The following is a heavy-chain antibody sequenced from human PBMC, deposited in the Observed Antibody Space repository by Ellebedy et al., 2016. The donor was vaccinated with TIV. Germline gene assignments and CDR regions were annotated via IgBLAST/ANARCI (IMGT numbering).Heavy chain of an antibody. CDR2: IYPDDSDT. V-gene: IGHV5-51*01. CDR1: GYRFSIYW. Sequence: GESLKISCKGSGYRFSIYWIGWVRQMPGKGLEWMGIIYPDDSDTRYSPSFQGQVTISADKSINTAYLQWSSLKASDTAMYYCATKDRLNYYDSNGYYYDYWGQGTLVTVSS. D-gene: IGHD3-22*01. J-gene: IGHJ4*02. CDR3: ATKDRLNYYDSNGYYYDY.